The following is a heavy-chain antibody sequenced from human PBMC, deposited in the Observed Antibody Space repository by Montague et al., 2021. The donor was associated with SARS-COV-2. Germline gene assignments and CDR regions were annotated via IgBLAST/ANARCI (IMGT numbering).Heavy chain of an antibody. J-gene: IGHJ2*01. V-gene: IGHV3-21*01. CDR3: AGLNGVGYLYWYFDL. CDR1: GFTFSSYS. CDR2: ISSSSSYI. D-gene: IGHD2-8*01. Sequence: SLRLSCAASGFTFSSYSMNWVRQAPGKGLEWVSSISSSSSYIYYADSVNGRFTISRDNAKNSLYLQMNSLRAEDTAVYYCAGLNGVGYLYWYFDLWGRGTLVTVSS.